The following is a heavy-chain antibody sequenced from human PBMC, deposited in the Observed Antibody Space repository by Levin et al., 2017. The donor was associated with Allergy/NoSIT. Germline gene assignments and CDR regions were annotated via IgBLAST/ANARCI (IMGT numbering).Heavy chain of an antibody. D-gene: IGHD4-23*01. J-gene: IGHJ4*02. CDR2: FSYAGTT. CDR3: ARSESGNDAGDY. CDR1: GGSISPYH. V-gene: IGHV4-59*08. Sequence: SSETLSLTCTVSGGSISPYHWSWIRQAPEKGLEWIGFFSYAGTTSHNPSLKSRVTMSLDTSKNQFSLNLSSVTAADTAVYFCARSESGNDAGDYWGQGTLVTVSS.